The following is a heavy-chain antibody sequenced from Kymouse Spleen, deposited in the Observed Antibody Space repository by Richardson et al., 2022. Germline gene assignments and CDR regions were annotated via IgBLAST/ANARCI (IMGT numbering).Heavy chain of an antibody. CDR1: GGSFSGYY. CDR2: INHSGST. CDR3: ARGYCSGGSCRSGSSYFDY. V-gene: IGHV4-34*01. Sequence: QVQLQQWGAGLLKPSETLSLTCAVYGGSFSGYYWSWIRQPPGKGLEWIGEINHSGSTNYNPSLKSRVTISVDTSKNQFSLKLSSVTAADTAVYYCARGYCSGGSCRSGSSYFDYWGQGTLVTVSS. D-gene: IGHD2-15*01. J-gene: IGHJ4*02.